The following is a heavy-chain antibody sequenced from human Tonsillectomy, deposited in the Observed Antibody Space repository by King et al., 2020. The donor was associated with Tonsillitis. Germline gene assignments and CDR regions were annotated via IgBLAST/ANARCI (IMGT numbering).Heavy chain of an antibody. J-gene: IGHJ2*01. D-gene: IGHD1-26*01. CDR1: GFTFSSYW. V-gene: IGHV3-7*03. CDR2: IKPDGSEK. CDR3: ARDPASSRSYWYFDL. Sequence: VQLVESGGDLVQPGGSLRLSCAASGFTFSSYWMGWVRQAPGKGLEWVAKIKPDGSEKYYVDSVKGRFTISRDNAKNSLYLQMNSLRAEDTAVYYCARDPASSRSYWYFDLWGRGTLVTVSS.